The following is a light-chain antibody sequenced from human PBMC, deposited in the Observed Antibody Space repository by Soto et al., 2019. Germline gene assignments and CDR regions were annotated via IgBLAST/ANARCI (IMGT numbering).Light chain of an antibody. CDR2: GAS. CDR3: QQYGSAPHT. CDR1: QSVSSSY. Sequence: EIVLTQSPGTLSLSPGERATLSCRASQSVSSSYFAWYQNKPGQAPRLLIYGASSRATGIPDRFSGSGSGTDFTLTISRLEPEDFAVYYCQQYGSAPHTFGQGTKLEIK. V-gene: IGKV3-20*01. J-gene: IGKJ2*01.